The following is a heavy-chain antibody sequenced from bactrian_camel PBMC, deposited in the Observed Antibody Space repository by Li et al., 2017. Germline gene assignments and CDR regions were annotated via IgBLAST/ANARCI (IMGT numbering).Heavy chain of an antibody. J-gene: IGHJ6*01. V-gene: IGHV3S53*01. CDR2: FEMDRST. CDR3: AADTVETYDGVCPPARWLFGV. D-gene: IGHD1*01. Sequence: QVQLVESGGGSVQTGGSMKLSCAASEFAYNMYCLGWFRQTPEKERENVAVFEMDRSTTYADSVKGRFTISRDSAKKTLYLEMNSLKLEDTAMYYCAADTVETYDGVCPPARWLFGVSGQGTQVTVS. CDR1: EFAYNMYC.